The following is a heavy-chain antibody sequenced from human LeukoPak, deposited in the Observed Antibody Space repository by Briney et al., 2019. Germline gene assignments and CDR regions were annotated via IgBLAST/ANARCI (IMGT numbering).Heavy chain of an antibody. V-gene: IGHV1-18*01. Sequence: ASVKVSCKAYGYTFTSYGISWVRQAPGQGLEWMGWISAYNGNTNYAQKPQGRVTMSTDTSTSTGYMELRSLRSDDTAVYYCAREKGGGVGQWLGHFDYWGQGTLVTVSS. J-gene: IGHJ4*02. D-gene: IGHD6-19*01. CDR1: GYTFTSYG. CDR2: ISAYNGNT. CDR3: AREKGGGVGQWLGHFDY.